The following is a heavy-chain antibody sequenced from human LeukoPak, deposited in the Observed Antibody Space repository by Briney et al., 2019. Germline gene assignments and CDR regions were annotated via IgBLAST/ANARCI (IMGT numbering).Heavy chain of an antibody. CDR2: ISSSGGTI. V-gene: IGHV3-48*03. CDR3: ATEGISCDYYGIDF. CDR1: GFTFSSSE. D-gene: IGHD2-15*01. Sequence: GGSLRLSCAASGFTFSSSEMNWVRQAPGKGLEWVSYISSSGGTISYADSVKGRFTISRDNAKNALYLQMNSLRAEDTAVYYCATEGISCDYYGIDFWGQGTMVTVSS. J-gene: IGHJ6*02.